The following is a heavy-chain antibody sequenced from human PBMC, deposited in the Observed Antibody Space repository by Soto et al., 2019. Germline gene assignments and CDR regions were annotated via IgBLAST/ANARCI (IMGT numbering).Heavy chain of an antibody. CDR2: ISGSGGST. D-gene: IGHD6-13*01. J-gene: IGHJ5*02. CDR3: AKQPGIAASREIWFDP. CDR1: GFTFNSYA. Sequence: VQLVESGGTLVQPGGSLRLSCSASGFTFNSYAMHWVRQAPGKGLEFVSAISGSGGSTYYADSVKGRFTISRDNSKNTLYLQMNSLRAEDTAVYYCAKQPGIAASREIWFDPWGQGTLVTVSS. V-gene: IGHV3-64*04.